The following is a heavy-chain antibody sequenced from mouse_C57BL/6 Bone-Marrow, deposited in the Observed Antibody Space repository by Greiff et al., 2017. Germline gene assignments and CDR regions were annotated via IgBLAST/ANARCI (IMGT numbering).Heavy chain of an antibody. CDR3: ARGYYGSRLSMDY. CDR2: IYPGDGDT. Sequence: VQLKQSGAELVKPGASVKISCKASGYAFSSYWMNWVKQRPGKGLEWIGQIYPGDGDTNYNGKFKGKATLTADKSSSTAYMQLSSLTSEDSAVYFCARGYYGSRLSMDYWGQGTSVTVSS. CDR1: GYAFSSYW. D-gene: IGHD1-1*01. J-gene: IGHJ4*01. V-gene: IGHV1-80*01.